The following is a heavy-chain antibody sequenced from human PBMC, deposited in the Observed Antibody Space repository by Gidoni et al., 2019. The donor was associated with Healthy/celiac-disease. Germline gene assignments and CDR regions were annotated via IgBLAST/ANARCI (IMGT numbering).Heavy chain of an antibody. Sequence: QVQLQESGPGLVKPSQTLSLTCTVSGGSISSGGYYWSWIRQHPGKGLEWIGYIYYSGSTYYNPSLKSRVTISVDTSKNQFSLKLSSVTAADTAVYYCARDSLGCIAVAGTVCGGDWGQGTLVTVSS. CDR1: GGSISSGGYY. CDR2: IYYSGST. D-gene: IGHD6-19*01. V-gene: IGHV4-31*03. J-gene: IGHJ4*02. CDR3: ARDSLGCIAVAGTVCGGD.